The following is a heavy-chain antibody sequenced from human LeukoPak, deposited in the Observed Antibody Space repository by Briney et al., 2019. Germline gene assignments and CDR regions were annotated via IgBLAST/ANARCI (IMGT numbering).Heavy chain of an antibody. CDR1: GVSISNDY. CDR3: TRDGSSRSLAT. CDR2: FYHSENT. V-gene: IGHV4-59*01. D-gene: IGHD6-6*01. Sequence: SETLSLTCTVSGVSISNDYWCWIRQPPGKGLEWLGCFYHSENTNYNPSLKSRVTISADTSNNQFFLRLTSVSAADTAVYYCTRDGSSRSLATWGQGTLVTVSS. J-gene: IGHJ5*02.